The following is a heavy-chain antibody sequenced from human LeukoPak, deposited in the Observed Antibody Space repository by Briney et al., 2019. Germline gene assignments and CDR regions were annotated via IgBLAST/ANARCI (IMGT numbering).Heavy chain of an antibody. J-gene: IGHJ4*02. CDR2: ISAYNGNT. CDR3: ASGATYCSSTSCSLRDYFDY. D-gene: IGHD2-2*01. V-gene: IGHV1-18*01. Sequence: ASVKVSCKASGYTFTSYGISWVRQAPGQGLEWMGWISAYNGNTNYAQKLQGRVTMTTDTSTSTAYMELRSLRSDDTAVYYCASGATYCSSTSCSLRDYFDYWGQGTLVTVSS. CDR1: GYTFTSYG.